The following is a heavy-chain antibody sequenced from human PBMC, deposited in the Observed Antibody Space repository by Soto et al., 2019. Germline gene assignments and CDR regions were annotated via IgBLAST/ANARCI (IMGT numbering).Heavy chain of an antibody. J-gene: IGHJ4*02. D-gene: IGHD3-3*01. V-gene: IGHV3-7*01. CDR1: GFTFSSYW. Sequence: GGSLRLPCAASGFTFSSYWMSWVRQAPGKGLEWVANIKQDGSEKYYVDSVKGRFTISRDNAKNSLYLQMNSLRAEDTAVYYCARDHRTYYYDFWSGYYSHGYWGQGTLVTVSS. CDR2: IKQDGSEK. CDR3: ARDHRTYYYDFWSGYYSHGY.